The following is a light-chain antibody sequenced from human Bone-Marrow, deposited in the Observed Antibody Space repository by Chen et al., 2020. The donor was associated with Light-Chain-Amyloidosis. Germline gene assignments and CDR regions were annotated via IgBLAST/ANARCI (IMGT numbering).Light chain of an antibody. CDR3: CSYAGIYWV. J-gene: IGLJ3*02. CDR2: DVS. Sequence: QSALTQPRSVSGSPGQSVTISCTGTSRDVGGYDSVSWYKQYPGKAPKLMIYDVSKRPSGVPDRFSSSKSGNTASLTISGLQAEDEADYYCCSYAGIYWVFGGGTELTVL. CDR1: SRDVGGYDS. V-gene: IGLV2-11*01.